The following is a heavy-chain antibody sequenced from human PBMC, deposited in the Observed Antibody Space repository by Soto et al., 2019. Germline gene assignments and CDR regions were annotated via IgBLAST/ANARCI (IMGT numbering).Heavy chain of an antibody. D-gene: IGHD3-10*01. V-gene: IGHV4-34*01. Sequence: SETLSLTCAVYGGSFSVYYWSWIRQPPGKGLEWIGEINHSGSTNYNPSLKSRVTISVDTSKKQFSLKLSSVTDEETAVYYCARAPRRFGEIRDAWFDPWGKGTIVTVSS. CDR2: INHSGST. CDR3: ARAPRRFGEIRDAWFDP. CDR1: GGSFSVYY. J-gene: IGHJ5*02.